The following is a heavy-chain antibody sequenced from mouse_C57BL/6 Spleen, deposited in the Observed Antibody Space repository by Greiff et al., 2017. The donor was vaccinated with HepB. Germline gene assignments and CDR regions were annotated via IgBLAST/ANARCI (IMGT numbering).Heavy chain of an antibody. CDR3: ARWSDYYGSSPGYFDV. V-gene: IGHV1-82*01. D-gene: IGHD1-1*01. CDR1: GYAFSSSW. Sequence: QVQLKQSGPELVKPGASVKISCKASGYAFSSSWMNWVKQRPGKGLEWIGRIYPGDGDTNYNGKFKGKATLTADKSSSTAYMQLSSLTSEDSAVYFCARWSDYYGSSPGYFDVWGTRTTVTVSS. J-gene: IGHJ1*03. CDR2: IYPGDGDT.